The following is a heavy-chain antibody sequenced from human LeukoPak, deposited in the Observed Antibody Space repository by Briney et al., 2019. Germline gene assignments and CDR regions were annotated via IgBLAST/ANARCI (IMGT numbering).Heavy chain of an antibody. Sequence: SVNVSCKASGGTFSSYAISWVRQAPGQGLEWMGGIIPIFGTANYAQKFQGRVTITADKSTSTAYMELSSLRSEDTAVYYCARWEYYYDSSGYRYYFDYWDQGTLVTVSS. CDR1: GGTFSSYA. J-gene: IGHJ4*02. D-gene: IGHD3-22*01. CDR2: IIPIFGTA. CDR3: ARWEYYYDSSGYRYYFDY. V-gene: IGHV1-69*06.